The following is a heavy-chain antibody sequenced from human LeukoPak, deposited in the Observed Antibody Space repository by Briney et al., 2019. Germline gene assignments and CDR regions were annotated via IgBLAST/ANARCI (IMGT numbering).Heavy chain of an antibody. CDR2: IMPNFGTA. Sequence: SVKVSCKASGGTFSSYAISWVRQAPRQGLEWMGGIMPNFGTANYAQKFQGIGTITADESTSTAYMELSSLRSEDTAVYYCARDGTGCSGYGNYYYYGMHVWGQGTTVTVSS. D-gene: IGHD5-12*01. J-gene: IGHJ6*02. V-gene: IGHV1-69*01. CDR3: ARDGTGCSGYGNYYYYGMHV. CDR1: GGTFSSYA.